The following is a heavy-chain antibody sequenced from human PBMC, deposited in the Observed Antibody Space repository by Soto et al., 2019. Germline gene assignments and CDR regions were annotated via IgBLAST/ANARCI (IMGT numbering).Heavy chain of an antibody. CDR3: ARGRYSMHRYSSGWFPYYFDY. CDR1: GGSFSGYY. CDR2: INHSGST. V-gene: IGHV4-34*01. D-gene: IGHD6-19*01. J-gene: IGHJ4*02. Sequence: SETLSLTCAVYGGSFSGYYWSWIRQPPGKGLEWIGEINHSGSTNYNPSLKSRVTISVDTSKNQFSLKLSSVTAADTAVYYCARGRYSMHRYSSGWFPYYFDYWGQGTLVTVSS.